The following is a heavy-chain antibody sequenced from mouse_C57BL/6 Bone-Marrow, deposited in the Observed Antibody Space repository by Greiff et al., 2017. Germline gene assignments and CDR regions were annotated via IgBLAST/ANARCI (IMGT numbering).Heavy chain of an antibody. V-gene: IGHV1-82*01. CDR1: GYAFSSSW. Sequence: VQLQQSGPELVKPGASVTISCKASGYAFSSSWMTWVKQRPGKGLEWFGRIYPGDGVTNYNGKLKGKATLTADKSSSTAYMQLSSLTSDDSAVYFCARSGWLLFDYWGQGTTLTVSS. CDR2: IYPGDGVT. J-gene: IGHJ2*01. D-gene: IGHD2-3*01. CDR3: ARSGWLLFDY.